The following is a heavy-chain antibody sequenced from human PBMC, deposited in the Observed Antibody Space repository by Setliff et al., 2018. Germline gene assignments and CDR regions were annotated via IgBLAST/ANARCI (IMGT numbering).Heavy chain of an antibody. J-gene: IGHJ4*02. CDR3: AGEVLSTVVAWDY. CDR1: GNTFTGYY. Sequence: ASVKVSCKASGNTFTGYYIHWLRQAPGQGLEWMGCINPNSGDTTFAQKFQGRVTITRDTSNSTDYMDLSRLTSDDTAVDYCAGEVLSTVVAWDYWGQGTLVTVAS. V-gene: IGHV1-2*02. D-gene: IGHD4-17*01. CDR2: INPNSGDT.